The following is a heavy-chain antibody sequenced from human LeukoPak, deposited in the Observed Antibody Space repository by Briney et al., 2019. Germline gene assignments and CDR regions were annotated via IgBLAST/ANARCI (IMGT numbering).Heavy chain of an antibody. J-gene: IGHJ6*02. CDR1: GFTFSSYG. CDR2: ISYDGSNK. CDR3: ANNILSYYYYYGMDV. D-gene: IGHD3-9*01. V-gene: IGHV3-30*18. Sequence: GGSLRLSCAASGFTFSSYGMHWVRQAPGKGLEWVAVISYDGSNKYCADSVKGRFTISRDNSKNTLYLQMNSLRAEDTAVYYCANNILSYYYYYGMDVWGQGTTVTVSS.